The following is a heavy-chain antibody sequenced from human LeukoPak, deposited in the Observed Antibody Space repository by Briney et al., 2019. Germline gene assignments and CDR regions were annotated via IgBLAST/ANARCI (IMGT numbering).Heavy chain of an antibody. V-gene: IGHV4-38-2*01. D-gene: IGHD3-10*01. Sequence: SETLSLTCAVSGYSINSAYYWGWIRQPPGKGLEWIASMYHSGITYYNSSLKSRATISVDTSKNQFSLKLSSVTAADTSVYYCARLTPGKNWFDPWGHGTLVTVSS. CDR3: ARLTPGKNWFDP. CDR2: MYHSGIT. CDR1: GYSINSAYY. J-gene: IGHJ5*02.